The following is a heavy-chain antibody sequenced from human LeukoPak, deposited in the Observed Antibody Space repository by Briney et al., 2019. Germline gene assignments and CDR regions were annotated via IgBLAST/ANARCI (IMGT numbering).Heavy chain of an antibody. Sequence: HSETLSLICTVSGGSISSYYWSWIRQPPGKGLEWIGYIYYSGSTNYNPSLKSRVTISVDTSKNQFSLKLSSVAAADTAVYYCARAKPYYDFWSGNPHAFDIWGQGTMVTVSS. V-gene: IGHV4-59*01. CDR1: GGSISSYY. J-gene: IGHJ3*02. D-gene: IGHD3-3*01. CDR2: IYYSGST. CDR3: ARAKPYYDFWSGNPHAFDI.